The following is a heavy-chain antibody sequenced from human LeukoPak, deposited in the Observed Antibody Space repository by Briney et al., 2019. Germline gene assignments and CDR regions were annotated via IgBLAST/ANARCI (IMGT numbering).Heavy chain of an antibody. Sequence: SETLSLTCTVSGGSISSYYWSWIRQPPGKGLEWIGSIYYSGSTYYNPSLKSRVTISVDTSKNQFSLKLSSVTAADTAVYYCARRGGTENFDYWGQGTLVTVSS. CDR1: GGSISSYY. D-gene: IGHD3-10*01. V-gene: IGHV4-59*05. CDR2: IYYSGST. CDR3: ARRGGTENFDY. J-gene: IGHJ4*02.